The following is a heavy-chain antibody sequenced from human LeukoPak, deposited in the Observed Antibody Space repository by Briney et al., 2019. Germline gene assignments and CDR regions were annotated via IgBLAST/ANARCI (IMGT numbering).Heavy chain of an antibody. J-gene: IGHJ5*02. CDR3: AREGGSGSYLRA. CDR1: GYTLTDYY. Sequence: ASVKVSCKASGYTLTDYYIHWVRQAPGQGLEWMGWINPNNGGTIYAQKFQGRVTMTRDTSISTAYMELSRLRSDDTAVYYCAREGGSGSYLRAWGQGTLVTVSS. V-gene: IGHV1-2*02. D-gene: IGHD3-10*01. CDR2: INPNNGGT.